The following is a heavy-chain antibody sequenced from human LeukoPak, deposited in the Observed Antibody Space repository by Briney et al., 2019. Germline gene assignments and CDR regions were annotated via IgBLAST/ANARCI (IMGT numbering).Heavy chain of an antibody. Sequence: WETLSLTCTVSGGSISSHSWSWIRQPPGKGLEWIGYIYTSGYTNYNPSLKSRVTMSVDTSKNQFSLKVTSVTAADTAVYYCARRWDTATLDVWGKGTTVTVSS. CDR2: IYTSGYT. D-gene: IGHD5-18*01. CDR3: ARRWDTATLDV. V-gene: IGHV4-4*08. CDR1: GGSISSHS. J-gene: IGHJ6*04.